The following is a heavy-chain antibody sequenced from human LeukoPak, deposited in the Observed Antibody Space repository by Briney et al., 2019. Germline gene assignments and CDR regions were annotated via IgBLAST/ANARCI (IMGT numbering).Heavy chain of an antibody. CDR3: ARDFLRGAPDFFDH. Sequence: GGSLRLSCGASGFTFSDYPLHWVRQVPGKGLEWVAVIGHDGINKYYTDSVKGRFTISRDDSKNTLYLQMDSLRVEDTALYYCARDFLRGAPDFFDHWGQGTLVTVSS. CDR2: IGHDGINK. V-gene: IGHV3-30*04. J-gene: IGHJ4*02. D-gene: IGHD3-10*01. CDR1: GFTFSDYP.